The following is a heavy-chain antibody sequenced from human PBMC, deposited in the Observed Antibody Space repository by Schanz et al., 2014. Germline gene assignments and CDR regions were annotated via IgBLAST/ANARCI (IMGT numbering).Heavy chain of an antibody. J-gene: IGHJ3*01. CDR1: GGSISSGVW. CDR3: TRSTLWSYDV. CDR2: IFHSGTT. V-gene: IGHV4-4*02. Sequence: QVQLQESGPGLVKPSGTLSLTCVVSGGSISSGVWWTWARPSPGKGLEWIGEIFHSGTTNYNPSLESRVTISVDTSKNHFSLILSSMTAADTAVYYCTRSTLWSYDVWGRGTMVIVSS. D-gene: IGHD2-21*01.